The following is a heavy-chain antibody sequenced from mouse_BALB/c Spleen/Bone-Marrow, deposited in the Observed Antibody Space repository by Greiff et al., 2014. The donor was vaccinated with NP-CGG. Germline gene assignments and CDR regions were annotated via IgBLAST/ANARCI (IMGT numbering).Heavy chain of an antibody. CDR1: GYTFSSYW. J-gene: IGHJ2*01. Sequence: VQVVESGAELMKPGASVKISCKATGYTFSSYWIEWVKQRPGHGLEWIGEILPGSGSTNYNEKFKGKATFTADTSSNTAYMQLSSLTSEDSAVYYCARFYYYGSSYYFDYWGQGTTLTVSS. D-gene: IGHD1-1*01. CDR3: ARFYYYGSSYYFDY. CDR2: ILPGSGST. V-gene: IGHV1-9*01.